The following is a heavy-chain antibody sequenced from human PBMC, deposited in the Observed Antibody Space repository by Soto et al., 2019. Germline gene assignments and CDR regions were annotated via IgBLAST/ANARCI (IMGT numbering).Heavy chain of an antibody. CDR2: IYYSGST. CDR3: ASTGEYGSGSCSAHFDY. CDR1: GGSISSGGYY. Sequence: QVQLQESGPGLVKPSQTLSLTCTVSGGSISSGGYYWRWLRQHPGKGLEWIGYIYYSGSTSYNPSLKSRGNISVDSSKNQFSLKLSSVTAADTAVYYCASTGEYGSGSCSAHFDYWGQGTLVTVSS. D-gene: IGHD3-10*01. J-gene: IGHJ4*02. V-gene: IGHV4-31*03.